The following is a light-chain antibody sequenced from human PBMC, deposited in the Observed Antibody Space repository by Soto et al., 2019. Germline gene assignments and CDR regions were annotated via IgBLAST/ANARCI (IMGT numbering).Light chain of an antibody. CDR2: PAS. J-gene: IGKJ4*01. CDR3: LQANNFPVT. CDR1: QGIGSW. V-gene: IGKV1-12*01. Sequence: DIQMTQSPSFVSASIGDRVTITCRASQGIGSWLAWYQQVPGRAPRLLIFPASPFQSGVSSRFRGSGSGTDSTLTITRLQPEDFATYFCLQANNFPVTFGEGTKVEMK.